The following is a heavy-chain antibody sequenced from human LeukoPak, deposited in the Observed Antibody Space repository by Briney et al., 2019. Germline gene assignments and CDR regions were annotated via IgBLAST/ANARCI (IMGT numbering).Heavy chain of an antibody. V-gene: IGHV4-31*03. CDR1: GASISSGGYY. CDR3: ARGYYDSSGYYGTNYFDY. D-gene: IGHD3-22*01. J-gene: IGHJ4*02. Sequence: SETLSLTCTVSGASISSGGYYWSWIRQHPGKGLEWIGYIYYSGGTYYNPSLKSRLTISIDTSKNQFSLKLSSVTAADTAVHYCARGYYDSSGYYGTNYFDYWGQGTLVTVSS. CDR2: IYYSGGT.